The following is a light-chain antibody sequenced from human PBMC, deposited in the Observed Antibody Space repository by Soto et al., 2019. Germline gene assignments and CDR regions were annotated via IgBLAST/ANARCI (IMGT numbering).Light chain of an antibody. J-gene: IGKJ5*01. CDR1: QSVSRY. CDR3: QQRSNWPPIT. Sequence: EIVLTQFPATLSLSPGDGATLSCRASQSVSRYLAWYQQKRGQAPRLLIYDSSNRATGIPARFSGSGSGTDFALTISRLEPEDFGVYYCQQRSNWPPITFGQGTRLEIK. CDR2: DSS. V-gene: IGKV3-11*01.